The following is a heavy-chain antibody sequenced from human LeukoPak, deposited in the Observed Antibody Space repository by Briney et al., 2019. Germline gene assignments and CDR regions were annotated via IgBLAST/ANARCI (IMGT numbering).Heavy chain of an antibody. Sequence: GGSLRLSCAASGFTFSSYAMTWVRQAPGKGLEWVSGISASGGSTYYAASVKGRFTVSRDKSRNTLSLQMDRLGAEDTAVYYCTIDLRPSSIKGSFAIWGQGTMVTVSS. CDR3: TIDLRPSSIKGSFAI. J-gene: IGHJ3*02. CDR2: ISASGGST. D-gene: IGHD2-2*01. CDR1: GFTFSSYA. V-gene: IGHV3-23*01.